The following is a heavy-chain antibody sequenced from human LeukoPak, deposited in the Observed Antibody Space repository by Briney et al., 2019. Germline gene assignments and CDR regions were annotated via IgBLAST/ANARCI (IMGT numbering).Heavy chain of an antibody. Sequence: PSETLSLTCTVSGYSISSGYYWGRIRQPPGKGLEWIGSIYHSGSTYYNPSLKSRVTISVDTSKNQFSLKLSSVTAADTAVYYCARDSGYSSSWYLNWFDPWGQGTLVTVSS. J-gene: IGHJ5*02. V-gene: IGHV4-38-2*02. D-gene: IGHD6-13*01. CDR3: ARDSGYSSSWYLNWFDP. CDR1: GYSISSGYY. CDR2: IYHSGST.